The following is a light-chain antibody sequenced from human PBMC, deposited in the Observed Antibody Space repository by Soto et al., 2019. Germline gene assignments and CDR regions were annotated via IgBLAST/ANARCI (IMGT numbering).Light chain of an antibody. Sequence: DIQLTQSPSFLSASVGDRVTLTCRASQGISNYLAWYQQEPGNAPKLLIYDASTLESGVPSRFSGSGSGTEFTLTISSLQPADFTTYYCQQYGSYPRTFGQGTKVDI. CDR3: QQYGSYPRT. J-gene: IGKJ1*01. V-gene: IGKV1-9*01. CDR1: QGISNY. CDR2: DAS.